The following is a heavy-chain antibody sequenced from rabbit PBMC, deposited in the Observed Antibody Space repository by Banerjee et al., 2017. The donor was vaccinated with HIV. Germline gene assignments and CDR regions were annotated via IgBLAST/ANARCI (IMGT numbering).Heavy chain of an antibody. J-gene: IGHJ3*01. V-gene: IGHV1S45*01. CDR2: IDTGDGDT. CDR1: GFSFNSAYW. CDR3: ARGPYTYGYDAYDL. Sequence: QEQLEESGGDLVKPEGSLTLTCTASGFSFNSAYWVCWVRQAPGKGLEWIGCIDTGDGDTYYANWVNGRFTISSHNAQNTLYLQLNSLTAADTATYFCARGPYTYGYDAYDLWGQGTLVTVS. D-gene: IGHD6-1*01.